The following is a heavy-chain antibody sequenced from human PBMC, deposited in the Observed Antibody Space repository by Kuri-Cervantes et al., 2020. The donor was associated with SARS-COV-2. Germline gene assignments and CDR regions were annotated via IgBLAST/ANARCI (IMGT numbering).Heavy chain of an antibody. Sequence: GVLKISCAASGFTVSSNYMSWVRQAPGKGLEWVSVIYSGGSTYYADSVKGRFTISRDNSKNTLYLQMNSLRAEDTAVYYCARDGIRWFRFQHWGQGTLVTVSS. CDR3: ARDGIRWFRFQH. CDR1: GFTVSSNY. CDR2: IYSGGST. J-gene: IGHJ1*01. V-gene: IGHV3-53*01. D-gene: IGHD4-23*01.